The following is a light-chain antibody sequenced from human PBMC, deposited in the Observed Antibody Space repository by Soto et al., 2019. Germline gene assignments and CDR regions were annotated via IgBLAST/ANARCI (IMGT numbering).Light chain of an antibody. CDR2: EVS. CDR1: SSDVGGYNY. Sequence: QSALTQPASVSGSPGQSITISCTGTSSDVGGYNYVSWYQQHPGKAPKLMIYEVSNRPLGVSNRFSGSKSGNTASLTISGLPAEDEADYYCSSYTSSSTLEVFGGGTKLTVL. J-gene: IGLJ2*01. V-gene: IGLV2-14*01. CDR3: SSYTSSSTLEV.